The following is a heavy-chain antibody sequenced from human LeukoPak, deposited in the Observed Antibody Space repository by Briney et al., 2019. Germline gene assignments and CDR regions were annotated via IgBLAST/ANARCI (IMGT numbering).Heavy chain of an antibody. J-gene: IGHJ5*02. CDR3: VRSMSGRNDL. D-gene: IGHD3-3*01. CDR1: GFTFSNYW. CDR2: INVEGSRT. V-gene: IGHV3-74*01. Sequence: PGGSLRLSCVGSGFTFSNYWVHWVRQVPGEGLVWVSRINVEGSRTDYADSVRGRFTISRDNAKNTLYLQMNSLTAEDTAVYYCVRSMSGRNDLWGQGTLVTVSS.